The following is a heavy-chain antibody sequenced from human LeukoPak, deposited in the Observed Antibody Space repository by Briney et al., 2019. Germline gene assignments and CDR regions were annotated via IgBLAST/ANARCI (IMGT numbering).Heavy chain of an antibody. Sequence: PGGSLRLSCAASGFTFDDYGMSWVRQAPGKGLEWVSGINWNGGSTGYADSVKGRFTISRDNAKNSLYLEMNSLRAEDTALYYCASITIFGVASLWGQGTLVTVSS. CDR1: GFTFDDYG. CDR2: INWNGGST. J-gene: IGHJ4*02. V-gene: IGHV3-20*04. D-gene: IGHD3-3*01. CDR3: ASITIFGVASL.